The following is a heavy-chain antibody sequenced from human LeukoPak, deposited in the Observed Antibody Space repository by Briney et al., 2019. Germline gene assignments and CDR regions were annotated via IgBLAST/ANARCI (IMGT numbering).Heavy chain of an antibody. Sequence: SETLSLTCTVSGGSISSYYWSWIRQPPGKGLEWIGYIYYSGSTNYNPSLKSRVTISVGTSKNQFSLKLSSVTAADTAVYYCVRRYCSGGSCYWGSAFDIWGQGTMVTVSS. CDR2: IYYSGST. CDR1: GGSISSYY. D-gene: IGHD2-15*01. J-gene: IGHJ3*02. V-gene: IGHV4-59*08. CDR3: VRRYCSGGSCYWGSAFDI.